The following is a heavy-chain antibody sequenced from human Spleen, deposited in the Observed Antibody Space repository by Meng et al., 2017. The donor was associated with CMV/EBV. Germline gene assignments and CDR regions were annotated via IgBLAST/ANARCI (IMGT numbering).Heavy chain of an antibody. J-gene: IGHJ4*02. CDR3: ARDLGTNGVDY. CDR2: IRYDGTYK. D-gene: IGHD2-8*01. V-gene: IGHV3-30*02. Sequence: GGSLRLSCAPSGFTFSNFGMHWVRQAPGKGLEWVAFIRYDGTYKYYVDSVKGRFTISRDNSKNTLYLQMNSLRAEDTAVYYCARDLGTNGVDYWGQGTLVTVSS. CDR1: GFTFSNFG.